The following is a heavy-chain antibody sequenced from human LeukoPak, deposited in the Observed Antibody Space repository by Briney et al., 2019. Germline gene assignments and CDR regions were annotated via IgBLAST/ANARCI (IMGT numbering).Heavy chain of an antibody. V-gene: IGHV1-69*05. D-gene: IGHD6-6*01. CDR3: ARSIAARSSWFDP. CDR1: GGTFSSYA. Sequence: ASVKVSCKASGGTFSSYAISWVRQAPGQGLEWKGGIIPIFGTANYAQKFQGRVTITTDESTSTAYMELSSLRSEDTAVYYCARSIAARSSWFDPWGQGTLVTVSS. J-gene: IGHJ5*02. CDR2: IIPIFGTA.